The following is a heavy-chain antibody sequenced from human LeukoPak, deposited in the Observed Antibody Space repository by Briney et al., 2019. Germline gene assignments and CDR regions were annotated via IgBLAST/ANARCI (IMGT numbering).Heavy chain of an antibody. CDR2: ISYDGSNK. CDR1: GFTFTFSSYG. CDR3: AKAEGYDILTGLDY. Sequence: GGSLRLSCAASGFTFTFSSYGMHWVRQAPGKGLEWVAFISYDGSNKYYADSVKGRFTISRDNSKNTLYLQMNSLRTEDTAVYYCAKAEGYDILTGLDYWGQGTLVTVSS. J-gene: IGHJ4*02. D-gene: IGHD3-9*01. V-gene: IGHV3-30*18.